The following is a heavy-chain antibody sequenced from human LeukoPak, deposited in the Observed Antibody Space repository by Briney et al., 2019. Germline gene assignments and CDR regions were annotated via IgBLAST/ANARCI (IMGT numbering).Heavy chain of an antibody. D-gene: IGHD6-19*01. CDR1: GFTVSSNY. Sequence: GGSLRLSCAASGFTVSSNYMSWVRQAPGKGLEWASVIYSGGSTYYADSVKGRFTISRDNSKNTLYLQMNSLRAEDTAVYYCARDLTIAVAGSGGNYWGQGTLVTVSS. J-gene: IGHJ4*02. CDR3: ARDLTIAVAGSGGNY. CDR2: IYSGGST. V-gene: IGHV3-66*01.